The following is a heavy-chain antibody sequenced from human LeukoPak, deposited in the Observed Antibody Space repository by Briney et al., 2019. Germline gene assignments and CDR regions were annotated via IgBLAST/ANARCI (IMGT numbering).Heavy chain of an antibody. Sequence: SETLSLTCTVSGVSINSYYWSWIRQPPGKGLEWIGYIYYSGSTNYNPSLKSRVTISVDTSKNQFSLKLSSVTAADTAVYYCARGVEMATIFFDYWGQGTLVTVSS. V-gene: IGHV4-59*01. J-gene: IGHJ4*02. D-gene: IGHD5-24*01. CDR2: IYYSGST. CDR3: ARGVEMATIFFDY. CDR1: GVSINSYY.